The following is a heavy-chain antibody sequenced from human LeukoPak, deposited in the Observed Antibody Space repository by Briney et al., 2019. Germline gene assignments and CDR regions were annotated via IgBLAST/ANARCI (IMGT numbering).Heavy chain of an antibody. D-gene: IGHD5-12*01. V-gene: IGHV3-7*01. CDR2: INQDGSEK. CDR3: ARVLRGYSGYDFFFSDY. Sequence: PGGSLRLSCAASGFIFSRFWMSWVRQAPGKGLEWVANINQDGSEKYYVDSVKGRFTISRDNAKNSLYLQMDSLRAEDTAMYYCARVLRGYSGYDFFFSDYWGQGTLVTVSS. CDR1: GFIFSRFW. J-gene: IGHJ4*02.